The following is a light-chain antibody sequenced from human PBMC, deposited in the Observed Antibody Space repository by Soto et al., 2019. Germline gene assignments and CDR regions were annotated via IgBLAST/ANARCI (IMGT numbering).Light chain of an antibody. V-gene: IGKV1-5*01. J-gene: IGKJ1*01. CDR2: DAL. CDR1: QSISSW. Sequence: DIQMTQSPSTLSASVGDRVTITCRASQSISSWLAWYQQKPGKAPKLLIYDALNLESGVPSRFSGSGYGTEFTLTIRSLQPDDFATYCCQHYGGMWTFGQGTKVDI. CDR3: QHYGGMWT.